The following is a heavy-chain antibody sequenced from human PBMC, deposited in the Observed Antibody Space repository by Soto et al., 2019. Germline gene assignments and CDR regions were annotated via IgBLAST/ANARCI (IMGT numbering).Heavy chain of an antibody. J-gene: IGHJ4*02. CDR3: ARLHYFYANYYFDN. D-gene: IGHD2-2*01. CDR1: GFPFSDYY. Sequence: GGSLRLSCAASGFPFSDYYMSWIRQAPGKGLEWISYISISGSAIYYADSVKGRFTISRDNAKNSLYLQVHSLRAEDTAVYYCARLHYFYANYYFDNWGQGTLVTVSS. V-gene: IGHV3-11*01. CDR2: ISISGSAI.